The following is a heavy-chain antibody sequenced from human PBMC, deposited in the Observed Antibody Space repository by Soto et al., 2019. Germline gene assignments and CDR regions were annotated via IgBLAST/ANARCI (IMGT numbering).Heavy chain of an antibody. D-gene: IGHD3-22*01. CDR3: ARDRRRSYDSSGYYYHDAFDI. CDR1: GESINTPHYY. CDR2: IYYSGST. V-gene: IGHV4-30-4*01. J-gene: IGHJ3*02. Sequence: SETLSLTCTVSGESINTPHYYWSWVRQPPGKGLEWIGYIYYSGSTYYNPALKSRVTISVDTSKNQFSLKLSSVTAADTAVYYCARDRRRSYDSSGYYYHDAFDIWGQGTMVTVSS.